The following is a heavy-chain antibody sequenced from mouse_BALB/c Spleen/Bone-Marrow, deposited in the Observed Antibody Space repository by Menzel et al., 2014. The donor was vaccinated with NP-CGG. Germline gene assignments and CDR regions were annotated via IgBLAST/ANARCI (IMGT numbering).Heavy chain of an antibody. Sequence: VKLVESGAELVKPGASVKLSCKASGYTFTSYYMYWVKQRPGQGLEWFGEINPSNGGTNFNEKFKNKATLTVDKSSSTAYMQLSSLTSEDSAVYYCSRGRQDALDYWGQGTSVTVSS. CDR3: SRGRQDALDY. CDR1: GYTFTSYY. CDR2: INPSNGGT. V-gene: IGHV1S81*02. J-gene: IGHJ4*01. D-gene: IGHD3-2*01.